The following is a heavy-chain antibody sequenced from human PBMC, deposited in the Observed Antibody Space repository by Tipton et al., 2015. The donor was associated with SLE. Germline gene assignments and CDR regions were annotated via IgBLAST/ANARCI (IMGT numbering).Heavy chain of an antibody. Sequence: TLSLTCTVSGGSIGSYYWSWIRQPPGKELEWIGYIYSTGTTNYSPSLKSRVTISVDTSKNQVSLKLSSVTAADTAVYYCATSPLTLWGQGTLVTVSS. CDR1: GGSIGSYY. CDR2: IYSTGTT. CDR3: ATSPLTL. J-gene: IGHJ4*02. D-gene: IGHD2-2*01. V-gene: IGHV4-59*01.